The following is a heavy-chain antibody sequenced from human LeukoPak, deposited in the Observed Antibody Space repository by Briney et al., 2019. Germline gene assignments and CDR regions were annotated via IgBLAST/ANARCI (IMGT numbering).Heavy chain of an antibody. J-gene: IGHJ6*03. Sequence: PGGSLRLSCAASGFTFSSYSMNWVRQAPGKGLEWVANIKQDGSEKYYVDSVKGRFTISRDNAKDSLYLQMNSLRAEDTAVYYCARASGYYYYFYMDVWGKGTTVTISS. CDR2: IKQDGSEK. CDR3: ARASGYYYYFYMDV. V-gene: IGHV3-7*04. CDR1: GFTFSSYS.